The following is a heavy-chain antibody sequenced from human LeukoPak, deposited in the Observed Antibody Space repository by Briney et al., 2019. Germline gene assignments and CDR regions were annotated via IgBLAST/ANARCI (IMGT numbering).Heavy chain of an antibody. Sequence: GGSLRLSCAASGFTLSRYWVSWVRQAPGKGLEWVANMKQDGSEKNYVDSVKGRFTISRDNAENSLHLQMNSLRAEDTAVYYCARDFNYYDSSVNYFDYWGQGTLVTVSS. D-gene: IGHD3-22*01. V-gene: IGHV3-7*01. CDR1: GFTLSRYW. J-gene: IGHJ4*02. CDR3: ARDFNYYDSSVNYFDY. CDR2: MKQDGSEK.